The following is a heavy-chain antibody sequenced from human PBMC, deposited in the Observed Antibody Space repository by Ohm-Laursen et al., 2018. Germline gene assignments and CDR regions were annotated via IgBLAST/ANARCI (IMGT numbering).Heavy chain of an antibody. Sequence: GESLRISCKGSGYSFTTYWIGWVRQMPGKGLEWMGIIYPGDSDTRYSPSFQGQVTISADKSISTAYLQWSSLKASDTAIYYCARPSGEYFYYYGMDVWGQGTTVTVSS. D-gene: IGHD2-15*01. CDR2: IYPGDSDT. J-gene: IGHJ6*02. V-gene: IGHV5-51*03. CDR1: GYSFTTYW. CDR3: ARPSGEYFYYYGMDV.